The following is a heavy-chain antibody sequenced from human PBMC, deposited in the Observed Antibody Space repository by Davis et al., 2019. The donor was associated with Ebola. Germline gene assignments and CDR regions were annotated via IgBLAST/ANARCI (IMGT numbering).Heavy chain of an antibody. CDR3: ARVVFVAGATPSWYFDL. CDR1: GCSVSSGSYY. D-gene: IGHD2-15*01. J-gene: IGHJ2*01. Sequence: MPSETLSLTCTVSGCSVSSGSYYWSWIRQPPEKGLEWVGYIYYSGSTNYNPSLKSRVTISVDTSKNQFSLKLSSVTAADTAVYYCARVVFVAGATPSWYFDLWGRGTLVTVSP. CDR2: IYYSGST. V-gene: IGHV4-61*01.